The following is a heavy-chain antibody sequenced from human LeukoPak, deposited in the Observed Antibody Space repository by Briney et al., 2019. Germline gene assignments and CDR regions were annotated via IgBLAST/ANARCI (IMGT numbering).Heavy chain of an antibody. V-gene: IGHV3-48*03. Sequence: GGSLRLSCAASGVTFSSYEMNWVRQAPGKGLEWVSYISSSGSTIYYTDPVKGRFTISRDNAKNSLYLQMNSLRAEDTAVYYCARGGRYCSGGSCDVDYWGQGTLVTVSS. J-gene: IGHJ4*02. D-gene: IGHD2-15*01. CDR1: GVTFSSYE. CDR3: ARGGRYCSGGSCDVDY. CDR2: ISSSGSTI.